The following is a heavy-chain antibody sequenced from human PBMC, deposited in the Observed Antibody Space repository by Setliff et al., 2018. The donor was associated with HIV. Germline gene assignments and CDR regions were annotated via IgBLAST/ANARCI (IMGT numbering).Heavy chain of an antibody. D-gene: IGHD3-10*01. V-gene: IGHV4-59*12. CDR1: GGSISSYY. CDR2: IDDSGTT. CDR3: ARDRYAGEIDY. Sequence: SETLSLTCTVSGGSISSYYWSWIRQPPGKGLEWIGCIDDSGTTNYNPSLETRVTISIDTSKNQFSLKLSSVTAADTAVYYCARDRYAGEIDYWGQGTLVTVSS. J-gene: IGHJ4*02.